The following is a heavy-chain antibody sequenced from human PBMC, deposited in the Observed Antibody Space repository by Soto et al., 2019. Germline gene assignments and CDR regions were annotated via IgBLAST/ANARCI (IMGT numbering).Heavy chain of an antibody. CDR3: ARVWGGAFDI. D-gene: IGHD3-10*01. Sequence: QVQLQEWGPGLVKPSETLSLTCTVSGGSISSYYWSWNRQPPGKGLEWIGYIYYSGSTNYNPSRKSRVTISVDTSKNQFSLKLSSVTAAVTAVYYCARVWGGAFDIWGQGTMVTVSS. CDR2: IYYSGST. V-gene: IGHV4-59*01. CDR1: GGSISSYY. J-gene: IGHJ3*02.